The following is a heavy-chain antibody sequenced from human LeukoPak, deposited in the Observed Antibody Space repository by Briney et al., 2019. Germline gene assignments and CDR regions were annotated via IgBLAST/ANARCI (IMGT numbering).Heavy chain of an antibody. CDR1: GFTFSTYW. J-gene: IGHJ4*02. CDR2: IKPDGSDK. V-gene: IGHV3-7*04. Sequence: GGSLRLSCSASGFTFSTYWMTWVRQAPGKGLECVANIKPDGSDKYYVDSVKGRFTISRDNAKNSLYLQLNSLRAEDTAVYYCARGRYSGGGIDNWGQGTLVTVSS. D-gene: IGHD6-19*01. CDR3: ARGRYSGGGIDN.